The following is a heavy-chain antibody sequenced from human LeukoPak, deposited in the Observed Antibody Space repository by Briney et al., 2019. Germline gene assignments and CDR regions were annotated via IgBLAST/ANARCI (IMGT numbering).Heavy chain of an antibody. Sequence: GASVKVSCKASVYTFTGYYLHWVRQAPGQGLELMGWINPNSGGTNYAQKFQGRVTMTRDTSISTAYMEVSRLRSDDTAVYYCARVGGPGYSSGWYGYWGQGTLVTVSS. CDR2: INPNSGGT. D-gene: IGHD6-19*01. CDR3: ARVGGPGYSSGWYGY. CDR1: VYTFTGYY. J-gene: IGHJ4*02. V-gene: IGHV1-2*02.